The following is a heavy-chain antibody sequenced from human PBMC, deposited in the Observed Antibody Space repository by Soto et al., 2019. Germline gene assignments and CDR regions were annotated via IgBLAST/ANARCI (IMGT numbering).Heavy chain of an antibody. Sequence: SETLSLTCTVSGGSISSYYWSWIRQPPGKGLEWIGYIYYSGSTNYNPSLKRRVTISVDTSKNQFSLKLSSVTAADTAVYYCARVRGYYDSSGYYGNWFDPWGQGTLVTVSS. CDR3: ARVRGYYDSSGYYGNWFDP. D-gene: IGHD3-22*01. CDR1: GGSISSYY. V-gene: IGHV4-59*01. CDR2: IYYSGST. J-gene: IGHJ5*02.